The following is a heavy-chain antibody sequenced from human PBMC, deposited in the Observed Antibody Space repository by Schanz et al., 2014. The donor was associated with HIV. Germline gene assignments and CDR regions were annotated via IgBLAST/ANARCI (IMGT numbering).Heavy chain of an antibody. J-gene: IGHJ6*02. V-gene: IGHV1-69*13. CDR2: FIPVFGTA. CDR1: GGTFSSYA. Sequence: QVQLVQSGDEVKKPGASVKVSCKASGGTFSSYAISWVRQAPGQGLEWMGGFIPVFGTANYAQKFQGRVTMTADASKSPAYMELSSLRSEDTAVYYCARARGYSGYDPPCYYYYGMDVWGQGTTLTVSS. D-gene: IGHD5-12*01. CDR3: ARARGYSGYDPPCYYYYGMDV.